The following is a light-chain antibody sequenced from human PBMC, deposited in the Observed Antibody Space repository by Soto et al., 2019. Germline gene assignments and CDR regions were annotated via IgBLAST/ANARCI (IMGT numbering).Light chain of an antibody. V-gene: IGLV2-14*01. J-gene: IGLJ1*01. CDR2: EVT. Sequence: QSALTQPASGSGSPGQSITISCTGTSSDVGAYDYVSWYQQHPGKAPKFMIYEVTNRPPGVSHRFSGSKSGNTASLTISGLQAEDEADYYCSSYTSTSTYVFGAGTKVTVL. CDR3: SSYTSTSTYV. CDR1: SSDVGAYDY.